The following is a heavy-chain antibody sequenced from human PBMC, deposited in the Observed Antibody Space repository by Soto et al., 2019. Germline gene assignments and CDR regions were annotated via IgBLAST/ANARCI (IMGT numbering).Heavy chain of an antibody. D-gene: IGHD2-15*01. Sequence: QLQLQESGPGLVKPSETLSRSCVVSGDSISTSAYYWGWIRQPPGKGLQWIGSIDYSGNTYYNPSLKSRDTISVDTSKNQFSLRLNSLTAADTAFYYCARHPLRGFGVPYWCQGTLVTVSS. V-gene: IGHV4-39*01. CDR3: ARHPLRGFGVPY. CDR2: IDYSGNT. CDR1: GDSISTSAYY. J-gene: IGHJ4*02.